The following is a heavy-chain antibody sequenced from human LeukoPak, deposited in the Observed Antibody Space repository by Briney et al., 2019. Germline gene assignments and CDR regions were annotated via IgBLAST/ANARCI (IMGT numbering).Heavy chain of an antibody. CDR2: INHSGST. Sequence: SETVSLTCGVYGGPFSGYYWSWIRQPPGKGLEWIGEINHSGSTNYNPSLKSRVTISVDTSKNQFSLKLSSVTAADTAVYYCARGHSVYLRSGSYYNWGQGTLVTVSS. D-gene: IGHD3-10*01. CDR1: GGPFSGYY. V-gene: IGHV4-34*01. J-gene: IGHJ4*02. CDR3: ARGHSVYLRSGSYYN.